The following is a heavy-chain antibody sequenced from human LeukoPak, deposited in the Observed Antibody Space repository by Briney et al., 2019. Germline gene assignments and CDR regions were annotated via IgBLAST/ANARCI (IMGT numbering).Heavy chain of an antibody. CDR1: GFTFSSHA. CDR3: ARSIRGDSSGRYDTLDV. Sequence: GGSLRLSCAASGFTFSSHAMSWVRQAPGKGLEWVSAISGSGGSTYYADSVKGRFTISRDDSKNTLDLQMDSLRVEDTAVYYCARSIRGDSSGRYDTLDVWGQGTVATVSS. D-gene: IGHD3-22*01. J-gene: IGHJ3*01. CDR2: ISGSGGST. V-gene: IGHV3-23*01.